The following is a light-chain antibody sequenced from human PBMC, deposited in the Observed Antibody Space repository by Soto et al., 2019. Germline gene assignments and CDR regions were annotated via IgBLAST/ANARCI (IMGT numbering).Light chain of an antibody. CDR2: LGS. CDR1: QSLLHSNGYNY. V-gene: IGKV2-28*01. CDR3: IQALPFT. J-gene: IGKJ3*01. Sequence: DIVMTQSPLSLPVTPGEPASISCRSSQSLLHSNGYNYLDWYLQKPGQSPQLLIYLGSNRASGVPDRFSGSGSGTDFTLTISRVEAEQVGVYYYIQALPFTFGPGTKVDIK.